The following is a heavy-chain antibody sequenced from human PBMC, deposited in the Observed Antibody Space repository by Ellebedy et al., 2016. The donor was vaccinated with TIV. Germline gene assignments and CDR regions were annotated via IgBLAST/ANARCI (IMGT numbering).Heavy chain of an antibody. J-gene: IGHJ4*01. V-gene: IGHV4-4*02. D-gene: IGHD2-21*02. Sequence: MPSETLSLTCAVSGGSVSSNNLWNWVRLPPGKGLEWIGEIHHSGVSNYNPSLKSRVSISVDKSKNQFSLKLTSVTAADTAVYYCSTNGAYCGGDCHSGDYWGHGTLVTVSS. CDR2: IHHSGVS. CDR3: STNGAYCGGDCHSGDY. CDR1: GGSVSSNNL.